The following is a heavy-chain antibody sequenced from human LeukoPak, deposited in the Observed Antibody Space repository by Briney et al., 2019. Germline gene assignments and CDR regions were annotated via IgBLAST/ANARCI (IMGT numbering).Heavy chain of an antibody. CDR2: FYYSGSI. J-gene: IGHJ4*02. CDR1: GGSISSTSYY. D-gene: IGHD3-22*01. Sequence: SETLSLTCIVSGGSISSTSYYWGWIRQSPGKGLEWIGSFYYSGSIFDNRSLRSRVTISIDMSKDQFSLKLSSVTAADTAVYYCARHAHSYDSSGTFDYWGQGTLVTVSS. V-gene: IGHV4-39*01. CDR3: ARHAHSYDSSGTFDY.